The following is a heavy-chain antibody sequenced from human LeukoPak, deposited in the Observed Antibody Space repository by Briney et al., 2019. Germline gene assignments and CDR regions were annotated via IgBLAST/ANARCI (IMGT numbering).Heavy chain of an antibody. CDR3: ARLFVYGSGAEAFDY. Sequence: GGSLRLSCTASGFTFGDYAMTWVRQAPGKGLEWVANIHKDGSEQYYVDSVRGRFTISRDNAKNLVSLQMNSLGVEDTAVYFCARLFVYGSGAEAFDYWGQGTLVTVSS. J-gene: IGHJ4*02. CDR1: GFTFGDYA. V-gene: IGHV3-7*03. CDR2: IHKDGSEQ. D-gene: IGHD3-10*01.